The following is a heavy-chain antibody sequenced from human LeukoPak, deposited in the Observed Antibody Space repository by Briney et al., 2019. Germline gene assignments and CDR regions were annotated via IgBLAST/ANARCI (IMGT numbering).Heavy chain of an antibody. V-gene: IGHV1-69*11. J-gene: IGHJ4*02. CDR2: GIPFIGSK. CDR1: GGTFSNDA. Sequence: GASVKVSFKATGGTFSNDAVSWVRQAPGEGLKWMGMGIPFIGSKHYAHSFQGRVTITADQDTQAADMELRNLPEKDRAGYFFARVPSSDLRTGFFFGNFHDWGQGTMITVSS. CDR3: ARVPSSDLRTGFFFGNFHD. D-gene: IGHD3/OR15-3a*01.